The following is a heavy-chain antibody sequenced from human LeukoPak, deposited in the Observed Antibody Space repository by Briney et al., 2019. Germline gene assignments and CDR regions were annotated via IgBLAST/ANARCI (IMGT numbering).Heavy chain of an antibody. Sequence: SVKVSCKASGGTFSSYAISWVRQAPGQGLEWMGGIIPIFGTANYAQKFQGRVTITTDESTSTAYMELSSLRSGDTAVYYCTVRDPYSSSWYFEVDYWGQGTLVTVSS. J-gene: IGHJ4*02. D-gene: IGHD6-13*01. CDR3: TVRDPYSSSWYFEVDY. V-gene: IGHV1-69*05. CDR1: GGTFSSYA. CDR2: IIPIFGTA.